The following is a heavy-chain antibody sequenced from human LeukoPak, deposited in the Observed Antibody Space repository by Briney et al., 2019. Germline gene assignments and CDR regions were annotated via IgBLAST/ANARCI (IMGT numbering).Heavy chain of an antibody. D-gene: IGHD3-9*01. CDR3: ARSRAHYDILTGYYEYYFDY. V-gene: IGHV1-69*04. J-gene: IGHJ4*02. CDR2: IIPILGIA. CDR1: GGTFSSYA. Sequence: ASVKVSCKASGGTFSSYAISWVRQAPGQGLEWMGRIIPILGIANYAQKFQGRVTMTRDTSISTAYMELSRLRSDDTAVYYCARSRAHYDILTGYYEYYFDYWGQGTLVTVSS.